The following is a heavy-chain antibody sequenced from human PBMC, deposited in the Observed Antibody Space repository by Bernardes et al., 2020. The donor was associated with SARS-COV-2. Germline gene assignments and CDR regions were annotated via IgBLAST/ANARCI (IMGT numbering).Heavy chain of an antibody. D-gene: IGHD5-12*01. J-gene: IGHJ4*02. CDR2: IYYRGGT. V-gene: IGHV4-59*01. Sequence: SETLSLTCTIYRSSISGYYWSWIRQAPGKGLQWIGYIYYRGGTTYNPSVSSPVTVSLDTSKNQISLTLTSVTAADTAVYYCARSSAGLSEIDYWGRGTLVTVSS. CDR3: ARSSAGLSEIDY. CDR1: RSSISGYY.